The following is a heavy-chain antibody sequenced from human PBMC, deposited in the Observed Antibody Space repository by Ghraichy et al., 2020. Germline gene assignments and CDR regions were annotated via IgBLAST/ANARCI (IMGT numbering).Heavy chain of an antibody. J-gene: IGHJ4*02. CDR3: ARDPAPYYYDSSGYFDY. D-gene: IGHD3-22*01. Sequence: SETLSLTCTVSGGSISSSSYYWGWIRQPPGKGLEWIGSIYYSGSTYYNPSLKSRVTISVDTSKNQFSLKLSSVTAADTAVYYCARDPAPYYYDSSGYFDYWGQGTLVTVSS. CDR2: IYYSGST. CDR1: GGSISSSSYY. V-gene: IGHV4-39*07.